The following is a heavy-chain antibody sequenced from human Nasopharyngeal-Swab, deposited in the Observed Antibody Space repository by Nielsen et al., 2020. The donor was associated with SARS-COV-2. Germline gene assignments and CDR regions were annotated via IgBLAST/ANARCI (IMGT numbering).Heavy chain of an antibody. Sequence: GGSLRLSCEASGFRFSDYFMDWVRQAPGKGPEWVGRIKKKGDRYTTEYAASVKGRFTISRDDSKNSLYLQVNSLKTEDTAVYYCGRDNYYKLDYWGQGTLVTVSS. CDR2: IKKKGDRYTT. CDR3: GRDNYYKLDY. D-gene: IGHD1-26*01. J-gene: IGHJ4*02. CDR1: GFRFSDYF. V-gene: IGHV3-72*01.